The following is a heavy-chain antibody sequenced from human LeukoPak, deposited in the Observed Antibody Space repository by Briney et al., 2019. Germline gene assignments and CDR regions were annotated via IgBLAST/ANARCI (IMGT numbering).Heavy chain of an antibody. J-gene: IGHJ6*02. V-gene: IGHV3-33*01. Sequence: GRSLRLSCAASGFTFKTYGMHWVRQAPGKGLEWVAVIWYDGSNKYYADSVKGRFTISRDNSKNTLYLQMNRLRAEDTAVYYCARDRDCSGGSCYYYYYGMDVWGQGTTVTVSS. D-gene: IGHD2-15*01. CDR2: IWYDGSNK. CDR1: GFTFKTYG. CDR3: ARDRDCSGGSCYYYYYGMDV.